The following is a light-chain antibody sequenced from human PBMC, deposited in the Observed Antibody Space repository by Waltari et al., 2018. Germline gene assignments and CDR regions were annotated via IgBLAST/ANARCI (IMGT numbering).Light chain of an antibody. CDR3: SSYTTTFSYV. J-gene: IGLJ1*01. V-gene: IGLV2-14*01. CDR1: SSDVGAYNF. CDR2: EVI. Sequence: QSALTQPASVSGSPGQSITISCTGTSSDVGAYNFVSWYQQHPGQVPKLMIHEVINRPPEISNRFSGSKSGNAASLTISGLQPEDEADYYCSSYTTTFSYVFGTGTKVTVL.